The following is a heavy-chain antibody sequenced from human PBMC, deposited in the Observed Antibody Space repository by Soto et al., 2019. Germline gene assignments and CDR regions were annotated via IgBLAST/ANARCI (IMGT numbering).Heavy chain of an antibody. Sequence: HVQLQESGPGLVNPSETLSLTCTVSGGSVNGYYWTWIRQPPGKGLEWIGYIYYSGSTNYSPSLKTRVTISVDTSKNHFSLRLSSVTAADTAVYYCARSSTGYRFDSWGQGTLVTVSS. V-gene: IGHV4-59*02. J-gene: IGHJ4*02. CDR3: ARSSTGYRFDS. CDR1: GGSVNGYY. D-gene: IGHD2-2*01. CDR2: IYYSGST.